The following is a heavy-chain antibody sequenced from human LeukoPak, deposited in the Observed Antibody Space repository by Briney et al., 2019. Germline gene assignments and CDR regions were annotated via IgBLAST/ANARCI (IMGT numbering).Heavy chain of an antibody. CDR2: TSYDGRKK. D-gene: IGHD2-21*02. Sequence: GGSLRLSCSASGFTFSSYSMNWVRQAPGKGLEWVAVTSYDGRKKYYADSVKGRFPISRDNSKNTLYMQMNSLRAEDTAVYYCAKEYCGGDCYDDYFDYWGQGTLVTVSS. V-gene: IGHV3-30-3*02. CDR3: AKEYCGGDCYDDYFDY. CDR1: GFTFSSYS. J-gene: IGHJ4*02.